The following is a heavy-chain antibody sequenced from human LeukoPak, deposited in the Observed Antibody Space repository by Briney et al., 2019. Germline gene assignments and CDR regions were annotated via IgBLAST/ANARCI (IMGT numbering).Heavy chain of an antibody. CDR1: GYTFTSYG. V-gene: IGHV1-18*01. D-gene: IGHD3-10*01. CDR3: ARGGEADNYYGSGEGSFDY. J-gene: IGHJ4*02. Sequence: ASVKVSCKASGYTFTSYGISWVRQAPGQGLEWMGWISAYNGNTNYAQKLQGRVTMTTDTSTSTAYMELRSLRSDDTAVYYYARGGEADNYYGSGEGSFDYWGQGTLVTVSS. CDR2: ISAYNGNT.